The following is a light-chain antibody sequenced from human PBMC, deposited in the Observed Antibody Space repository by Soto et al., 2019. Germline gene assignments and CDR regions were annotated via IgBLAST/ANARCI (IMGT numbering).Light chain of an antibody. CDR2: AAF. CDR1: ENIRSN. Sequence: DIQMTQSPSSLSASVGDRASITCRASENIRSNLNWYQQKPGKAPKQLIYAAFRLQSGVPSRFSGSGFGTDFTLTISSLQPEDFAIYYCQQSYGTLPFGGGTKVETK. J-gene: IGKJ4*01. CDR3: QQSYGTLP. V-gene: IGKV1-39*01.